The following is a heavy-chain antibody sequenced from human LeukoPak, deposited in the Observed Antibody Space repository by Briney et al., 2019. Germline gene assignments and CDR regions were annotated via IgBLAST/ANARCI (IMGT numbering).Heavy chain of an antibody. V-gene: IGHV3-23*01. CDR2: IYNNGDNT. CDR3: AKSGARWSHFDY. D-gene: IGHD3-3*01. J-gene: IGHJ4*02. Sequence: GGPLRLSCAASGFTFINYAMNWVRQAPGKGLEWVADIYNNGDNTYYTDSVKGRFTISRDNSKNTLYLQMNSLRAEDTALYYCAKSGARWSHFDYWGQGTLVTVSS. CDR1: GFTFINYA.